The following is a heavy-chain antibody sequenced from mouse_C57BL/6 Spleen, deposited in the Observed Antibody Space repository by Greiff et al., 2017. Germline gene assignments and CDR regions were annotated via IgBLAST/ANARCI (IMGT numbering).Heavy chain of an antibody. CDR2: IDPSDSYT. V-gene: IGHV1-59*01. CDR1: GYTFTSYW. J-gene: IGHJ2*01. Sequence: VQLQQPGAELVRPGTSVKLSCKASGYTFTSYWMHWVKQRPGQGLEWIGVIDPSDSYTNYNQKFKGKATLTVDTSSSTAYMQLSSLTSEDSAVYYCARSVSHYFDYWGQGTTLTVSS. CDR3: ARSVSHYFDY.